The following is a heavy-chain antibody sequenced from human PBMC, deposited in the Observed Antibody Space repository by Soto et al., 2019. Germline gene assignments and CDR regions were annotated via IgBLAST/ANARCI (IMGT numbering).Heavy chain of an antibody. D-gene: IGHD3-16*02. CDR3: ARDFLVIVAEYYQH. CDR2: ISSSSSTI. J-gene: IGHJ1*01. V-gene: IGHV3-48*01. CDR1: GFTFSSYS. Sequence: PGGSLRLSCAASGFTFSSYSMNWVRQAPGKGLEGVSYISSSSSTIYYADSVKGRFTISRDNAKNSLYLQMNSLRAEDTAVYYCARDFLVIVAEYYQHWGQGTLVTVSS.